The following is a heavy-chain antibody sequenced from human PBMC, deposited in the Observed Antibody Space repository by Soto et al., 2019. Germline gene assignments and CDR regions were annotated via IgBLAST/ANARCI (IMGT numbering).Heavy chain of an antibody. V-gene: IGHV6-1*01. D-gene: IGHD6-25*01. CDR2: TYYRSKWYN. Sequence: SQTLSLTCAICGDNVCSNTGAWNWIRQSPSTGLEWLGRTYYRSKWYNDFALSVKSRISINPDTSKNQFSLQLNSMTPEDTAVFYFAKAIFGSSGYSNGFAPRGKGTLVPVSP. CDR3: AKAIFGSSGYSNGFAP. J-gene: IGHJ5*02. CDR1: GDNVCSNTGA.